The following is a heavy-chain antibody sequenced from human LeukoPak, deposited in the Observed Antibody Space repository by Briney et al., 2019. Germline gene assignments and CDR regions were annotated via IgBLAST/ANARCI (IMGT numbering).Heavy chain of an antibody. CDR2: IYPGDSDT. V-gene: IGHV5-51*01. D-gene: IGHD3-22*01. CDR1: GYIFTSYW. J-gene: IGHJ4*02. Sequence: GESLKISCKGSGYIFTSYWIGWVRQMPGKGLEWMGIIYPGDSDTRYSPSFQGQVTISANKSISTAYLQWSSLKASDTAMYYCACCAFDYYDSSGPDYWGQGTLVTVSS. CDR3: ACCAFDYYDSSGPDY.